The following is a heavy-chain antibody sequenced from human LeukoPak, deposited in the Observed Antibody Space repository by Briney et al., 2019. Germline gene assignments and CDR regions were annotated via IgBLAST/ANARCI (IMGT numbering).Heavy chain of an antibody. D-gene: IGHD5-18*01. CDR1: GFTFSNYW. CDR2: IKQDGSEK. Sequence: GGSLRLSCAASGFTFSNYWMSWVRQAPGKGLEWVADIKQDGSEKYYVDSVKGRFTIYRDNAKNSLYLQMNSLRSDDTAVYYCASTPGYSYGIWGQGTLVTVSS. J-gene: IGHJ4*02. CDR3: ASTPGYSYGI. V-gene: IGHV3-7*03.